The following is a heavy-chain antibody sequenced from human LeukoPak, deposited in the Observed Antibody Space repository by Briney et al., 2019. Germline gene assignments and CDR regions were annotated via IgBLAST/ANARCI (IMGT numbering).Heavy chain of an antibody. Sequence: GGSLRLSCAASGFTFSSYAMHWVRQAPGKGLEWVAVISYDGSNKYYADSVKGRFTISRDNSKNTLYLQMNSLRAEDTAVYYCARSRSGWDYWGQGTLVTVSS. CDR2: ISYDGSNK. D-gene: IGHD6-19*01. V-gene: IGHV3-30-3*01. CDR3: ARSRSGWDY. CDR1: GFTFSSYA. J-gene: IGHJ4*02.